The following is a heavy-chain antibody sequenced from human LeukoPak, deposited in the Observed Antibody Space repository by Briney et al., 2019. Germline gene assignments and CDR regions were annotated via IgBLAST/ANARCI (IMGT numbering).Heavy chain of an antibody. CDR1: GYTFTSYS. Sequence: ASVTVSRTASGYTFTSYSISWVRQTPGQGLEWMGWISAYNGNTNYAQTLQGRVTITTDTSTTTPYMELEIMRSNDTAVYCWARELRYYYGSGSYYVTPFDYWGQGTLVTVSS. CDR2: ISAYNGNT. J-gene: IGHJ4*02. CDR3: ARELRYYYGSGSYYVTPFDY. D-gene: IGHD3-10*01. V-gene: IGHV1-18*01.